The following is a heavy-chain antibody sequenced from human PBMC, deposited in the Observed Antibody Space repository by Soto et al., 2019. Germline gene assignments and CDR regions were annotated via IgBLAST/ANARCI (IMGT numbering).Heavy chain of an antibody. CDR1: GGPISTTSYY. J-gene: IGHJ6*02. Sequence: SETLSLTCTVSGGPISTTSYYWDWIRQTPGKGLEWIGSLYYDGTTYYNPSLKSRVTISVYTSKNQFSLKLNSVTAADAAVYYCAKQDRPVRRYFGLDVWGQGTMVTVSS. V-gene: IGHV4-39*01. CDR3: AKQDRPVRRYFGLDV. D-gene: IGHD6-6*01. CDR2: LYYDGTT.